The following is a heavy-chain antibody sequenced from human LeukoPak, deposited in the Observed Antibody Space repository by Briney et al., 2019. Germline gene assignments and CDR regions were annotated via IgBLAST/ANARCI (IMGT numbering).Heavy chain of an antibody. Sequence: ASVKVSCKASGYTFTSYGITWVRQAPGQGLEWMGWISAYNGDTNYAQKLQGRVTMTTDTSTSTAYMELRSLRSDDTAVYYCARDSRPGRSGAVAPYNWFDPWGQGTLVTVSS. CDR1: GYTFTSYG. CDR2: ISAYNGDT. J-gene: IGHJ5*02. D-gene: IGHD3-10*01. V-gene: IGHV1-18*01. CDR3: ARDSRPGRSGAVAPYNWFDP.